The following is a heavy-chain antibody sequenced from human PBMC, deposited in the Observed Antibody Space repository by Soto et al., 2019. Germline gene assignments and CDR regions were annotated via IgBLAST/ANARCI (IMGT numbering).Heavy chain of an antibody. D-gene: IGHD7-27*01. V-gene: IGHV1-8*01. J-gene: IGHJ6*02. CDR3: ASLPWANYYYYGMDV. CDR2: MNPNSGNT. Sequence: QVQLVQSGAEVKKPGASVKVSCEASGYTFTSYDINWVRQATGQGLEWMGWMNPNSGNTGYAQKFQGRVTMTRNTSISTAYMELSSLRSEDTAVYYCASLPWANYYYYGMDVWGQGTTVTVSS. CDR1: GYTFTSYD.